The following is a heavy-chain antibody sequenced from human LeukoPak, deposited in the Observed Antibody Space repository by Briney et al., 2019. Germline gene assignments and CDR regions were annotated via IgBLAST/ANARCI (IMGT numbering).Heavy chain of an antibody. J-gene: IGHJ5*02. CDR2: IYYSGST. CDR1: GGSISSHY. V-gene: IGHV4-59*11. CDR3: ARGGFTIFGVVTPKLSHLHPTLFDP. D-gene: IGHD3-3*01. Sequence: PSETLSLTCTVSGGSISSHYWSWIRQPPGKGLEWIGYIYYSGSTNYNPFLKSRVTISVDTSKNQFSLKLSSVTAADTAVYYCARGGFTIFGVVTPKLSHLHPTLFDPWGQGTLVTVSS.